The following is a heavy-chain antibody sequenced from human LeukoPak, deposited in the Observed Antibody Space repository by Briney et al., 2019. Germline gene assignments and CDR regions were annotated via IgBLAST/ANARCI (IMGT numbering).Heavy chain of an antibody. V-gene: IGHV1-2*02. CDR2: INPNSGGT. Sequence: ALVKVCCKASGYTFTGYYMHWVRQAPGQGLEWMGWINPNSGGTNYAQKFQGRVTMTRDTSISTAYMELSRLRSDDTAVYYCARSGTTMVRGVHNWFDPWGQGTLVTVSS. CDR3: ARSGTTMVRGVHNWFDP. CDR1: GYTFTGYY. D-gene: IGHD3-10*01. J-gene: IGHJ5*02.